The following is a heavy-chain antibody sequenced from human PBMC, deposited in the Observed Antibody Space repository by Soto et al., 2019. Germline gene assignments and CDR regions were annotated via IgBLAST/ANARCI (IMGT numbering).Heavy chain of an antibody. Sequence: GGSLRLSCAASGFTFSSYTMNWVRQAPGKGLEWVSSISSSSGYIYYADSVKGRFTISRDNAKKSLYLQMNSLRAEDTAVYYCARGDYYDSSGPFSDAFDIWGQGTMVTVSS. D-gene: IGHD3-22*01. CDR1: GFTFSSYT. J-gene: IGHJ3*02. CDR2: ISSSSGYI. CDR3: ARGDYYDSSGPFSDAFDI. V-gene: IGHV3-21*01.